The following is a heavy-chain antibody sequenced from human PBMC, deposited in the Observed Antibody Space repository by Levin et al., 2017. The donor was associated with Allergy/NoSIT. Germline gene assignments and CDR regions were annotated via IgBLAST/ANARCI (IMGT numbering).Heavy chain of an antibody. CDR2: INSDGRMT. CDR3: AKLAAAGYYPIDY. D-gene: IGHD6-13*01. J-gene: IGHJ4*02. CDR1: GFTFSTSW. Sequence: GESLKISCAASGFTFSTSWMHWVRQAPGKGLVWVSQINSDGRMTNYADSVKGRFTISRDNAKNTLYLQMNSVRAEDTAVYYCAKLAAAGYYPIDYWGQGTLVTVSS. V-gene: IGHV3-74*01.